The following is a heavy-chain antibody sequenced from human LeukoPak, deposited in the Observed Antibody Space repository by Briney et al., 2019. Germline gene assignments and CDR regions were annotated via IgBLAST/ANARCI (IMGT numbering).Heavy chain of an antibody. J-gene: IGHJ3*02. D-gene: IGHD2-2*01. CDR3: AQYCSSTSCHRGGDAFDI. V-gene: IGHV3-11*04. Sequence: PGGSLRLSCAASGFTFSDYYMSWIRQAPGKGLVWVSYISSSGSTIYYADSVKGRFTISRDNAKNSLYLQMNSLRAEDTAVYYCAQYCSSTSCHRGGDAFDIWGQGTMVTVSS. CDR2: ISSSGSTI. CDR1: GFTFSDYY.